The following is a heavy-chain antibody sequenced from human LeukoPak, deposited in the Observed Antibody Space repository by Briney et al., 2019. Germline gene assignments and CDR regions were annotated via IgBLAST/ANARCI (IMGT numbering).Heavy chain of an antibody. Sequence: ASVKVSCKASGYTFTSYDINWVRQATGQGLEWMGWMNPNSGNTGYAQKFQGRVTMTRNTSISTAYMELSSLRSEDTAVYYCARRLPLLWFGELYWFDPWGQGTLVTVSS. J-gene: IGHJ5*02. CDR3: ARRLPLLWFGELYWFDP. CDR1: GYTFTSYD. V-gene: IGHV1-8*01. D-gene: IGHD3-10*01. CDR2: MNPNSGNT.